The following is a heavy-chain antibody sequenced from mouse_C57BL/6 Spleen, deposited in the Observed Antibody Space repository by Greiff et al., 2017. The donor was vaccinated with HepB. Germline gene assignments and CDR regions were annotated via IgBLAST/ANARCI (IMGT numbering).Heavy chain of an antibody. D-gene: IGHD3-2*02. J-gene: IGHJ3*01. Sequence: QVQLQQPGAELVKPGASVKLSCKASGYTFTSYWVHWVKQRPGQGLEWIGMIHPNSGSTNYNEKFKSKATLTVDKSSSTAYMQLSSLTSEDSAVYYCARSTAQATLFAYWGQGTLVTVSA. CDR1: GYTFTSYW. CDR3: ARSTAQATLFAY. CDR2: IHPNSGST. V-gene: IGHV1-64*01.